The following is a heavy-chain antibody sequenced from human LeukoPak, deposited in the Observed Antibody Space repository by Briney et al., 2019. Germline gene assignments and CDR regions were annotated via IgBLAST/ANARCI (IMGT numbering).Heavy chain of an antibody. CDR1: GGTFSSYA. CDR2: IIPIFGTA. D-gene: IGHD3-22*01. Sequence: SVKVSCKASGGTFSSYAISWVRQAPGQGLEWMGRIIPIFGTANYAQKFQGRVTITTDESTSTAYMELSSLRSEDTAVYYCARAPYYYDSSGYPPDYRGQGTLVTVSS. CDR3: ARAPYYYDSSGYPPDY. V-gene: IGHV1-69*05. J-gene: IGHJ4*02.